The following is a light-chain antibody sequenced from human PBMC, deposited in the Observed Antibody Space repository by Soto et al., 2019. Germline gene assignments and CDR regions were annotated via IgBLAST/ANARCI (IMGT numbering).Light chain of an antibody. J-gene: IGLJ2*01. V-gene: IGLV2-23*01. CDR1: SSDVGSYNL. CDR2: EGS. Sequence: QSALTHPASVSGSPGQAITISCTGTSSDVGSYNLVSWYQQHPGKAPELMIYEGSKRPSGVSNRFSGSKSGNTASLTISGLQAEDEADYYGCSYAGSSVVFGGGTELAVL. CDR3: CSYAGSSVV.